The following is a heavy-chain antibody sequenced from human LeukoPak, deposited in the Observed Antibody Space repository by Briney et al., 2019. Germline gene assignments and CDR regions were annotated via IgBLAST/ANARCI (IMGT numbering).Heavy chain of an antibody. Sequence: AGGSLRLSCAASGFTFSSYSMNWVRQAPGKGLEWVPFISSSSSYIYYADSVKGRFTISRDNAKNSLYLQMNSLRAEDTAVYYCAKAQGVAVAGSRGWGRPTYYYYYMDVWGKGTTVTISS. CDR1: GFTFSSYS. V-gene: IGHV3-21*01. D-gene: IGHD6-19*01. CDR2: ISSSSSYI. J-gene: IGHJ6*03. CDR3: AKAQGVAVAGSRGWGRPTYYYYYMDV.